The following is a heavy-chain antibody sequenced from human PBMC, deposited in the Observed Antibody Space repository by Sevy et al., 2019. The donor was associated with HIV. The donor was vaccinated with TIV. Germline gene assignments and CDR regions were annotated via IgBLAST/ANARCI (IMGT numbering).Heavy chain of an antibody. CDR3: AREFYDPWSGPIDFFYGMDV. CDR1: GYTFTDYY. J-gene: IGHJ6*02. D-gene: IGHD3-3*01. CDR2: IDPKSGGT. V-gene: IGHV1-2*02. Sequence: ASVKVSCKASGYTFTDYYTHWVRQAPGQGLEWMGWIDPKSGGTKYAQKFKGRITMTRDTSISTAYLELSRPRSDDTAVYLCAREFYDPWSGPIDFFYGMDVWGQGTTVTVSS.